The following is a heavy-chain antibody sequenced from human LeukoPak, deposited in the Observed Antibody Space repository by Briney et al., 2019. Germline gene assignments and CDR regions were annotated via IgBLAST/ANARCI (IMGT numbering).Heavy chain of an antibody. CDR3: ASATIEYYYGSGSYYNLFDY. J-gene: IGHJ4*02. V-gene: IGHV3-7*01. D-gene: IGHD3-10*01. CDR2: IKQDGSEK. Sequence: GGSLRLSCAASGFTFNYYFMTWVRQAPGKGLEWVANIKQDGSEKYYVDSVKGRFTISRDNVKNSLFLQMNSLRAEDTAVYYCASATIEYYYGSGSYYNLFDYWGQGTLVTVSS. CDR1: GFTFNYYF.